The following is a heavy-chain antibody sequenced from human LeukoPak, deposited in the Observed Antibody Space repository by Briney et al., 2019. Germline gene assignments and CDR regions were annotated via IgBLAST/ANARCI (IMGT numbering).Heavy chain of an antibody. CDR2: IIPIFGTA. V-gene: IGHV1-69*13. Sequence: GASVKVSCKASGYTFTSYGISWVRQAPGQGLEWMGGIIPIFGTANYAQKFQGRVTITADESTSTAYMELSSLRPEDTAVYYCAREGPLGYYFDYWGQGTLVTVSS. D-gene: IGHD7-27*01. CDR1: GYTFTSYG. CDR3: AREGPLGYYFDY. J-gene: IGHJ4*02.